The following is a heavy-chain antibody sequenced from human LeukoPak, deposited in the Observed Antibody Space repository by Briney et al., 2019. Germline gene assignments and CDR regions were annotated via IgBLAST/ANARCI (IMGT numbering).Heavy chain of an antibody. D-gene: IGHD3-3*01. Sequence: PSETLSLTCTVSGGSISSYYWSWIRQPPGKALEWIGYIYYSGTTNYNPSLKSRVTISVDTSKNQFSLKLNSVTAADTAVYYCARVRARFFDSWGQGSLVTVSS. CDR1: GGSISSYY. V-gene: IGHV4-59*01. CDR2: IYYSGTT. CDR3: ARVRARFFDS. J-gene: IGHJ4*02.